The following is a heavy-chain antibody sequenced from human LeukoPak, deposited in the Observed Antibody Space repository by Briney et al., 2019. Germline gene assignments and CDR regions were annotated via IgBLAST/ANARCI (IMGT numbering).Heavy chain of an antibody. V-gene: IGHV3-7*03. CDR3: ASVGYGGKPDY. D-gene: IGHD4-23*01. CDR1: GFTFSSYW. CDR2: IKQDGSEK. J-gene: IGHJ4*02. Sequence: GGFLRLSCAASGFTFSSYWMTWVRQAPGKGLEWVANIKQDGSEKYYVDSVKGRFTISRDNAKNSLYLQMNSLRDEDTAVYYCASVGYGGKPDYWGQGTMVTVSS.